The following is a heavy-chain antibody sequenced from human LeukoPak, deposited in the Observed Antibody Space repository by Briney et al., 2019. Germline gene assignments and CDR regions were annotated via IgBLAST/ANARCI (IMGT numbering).Heavy chain of an antibody. CDR1: GFTFSRYT. Sequence: GGSLRLSCAASGFTFSRYTMTWVRQAPGKGLEWVAYISDIGDTIYYGDSVKGRFTISRDNAKNSLYLQMNSLRDEDTAVYYCARDYVWGSYRYTGGAYWGQGTLVTVSS. D-gene: IGHD3-16*02. V-gene: IGHV3-48*02. CDR2: ISDIGDTI. CDR3: ARDYVWGSYRYTGGAY. J-gene: IGHJ4*02.